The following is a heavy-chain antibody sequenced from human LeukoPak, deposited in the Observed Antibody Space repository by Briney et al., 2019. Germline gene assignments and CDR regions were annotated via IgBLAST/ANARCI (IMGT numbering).Heavy chain of an antibody. CDR3: ASQSNYGSGRTGEFDY. D-gene: IGHD3-10*01. Sequence: ASVKVSCEASGYTFTGYYMHWVRQAPGQGLEWMGRINPNSGGTNYAQKFQGRVTMTRDTSISTAYMELSRLRSDDTAVYYCASQSNYGSGRTGEFDYWGQGTLATVSS. CDR2: INPNSGGT. J-gene: IGHJ4*02. CDR1: GYTFTGYY. V-gene: IGHV1-2*06.